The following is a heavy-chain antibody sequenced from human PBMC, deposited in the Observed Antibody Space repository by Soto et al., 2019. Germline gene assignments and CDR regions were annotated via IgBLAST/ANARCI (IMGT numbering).Heavy chain of an antibody. CDR3: ARDVGGYSGYAVDY. CDR1: GFTFSSYA. D-gene: IGHD5-12*01. J-gene: IGHJ4*02. CDR2: ISSNGGST. Sequence: EVQLVESGGGLVQPGGSLRLSCAASGFTFSSYAMHWVRQAPGKGLEYVSAISSNGGSTYYANSVKGRFTISRDNSKSTLYLQMGSLRAEDMAVYYCARDVGGYSGYAVDYWGQGTLVTVSS. V-gene: IGHV3-64*01.